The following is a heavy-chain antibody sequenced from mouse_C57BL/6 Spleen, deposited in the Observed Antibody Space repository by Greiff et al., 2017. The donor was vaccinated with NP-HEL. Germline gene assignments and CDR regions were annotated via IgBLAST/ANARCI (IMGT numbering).Heavy chain of an antibody. CDR1: GYTFTDYY. D-gene: IGHD3-2*02. Sequence: EVQLQQSGPELVKPGASVKISCKASGYTFTDYYMNWVKQSHGKSLEWIGDINPNNGGTSYNQKFKGKATLTVDKSSSTAYMELRSLTSEDSAVYYCARRDSSGLDYWGQGTSVTVSS. CDR2: INPNNGGT. V-gene: IGHV1-26*01. J-gene: IGHJ4*01. CDR3: ARRDSSGLDY.